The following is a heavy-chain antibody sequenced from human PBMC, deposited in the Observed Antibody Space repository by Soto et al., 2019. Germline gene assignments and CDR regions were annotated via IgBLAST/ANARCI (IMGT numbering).Heavy chain of an antibody. V-gene: IGHV3-23*01. J-gene: IGHJ5*02. CDR2: ISGSGGST. D-gene: IGHD3-16*01. CDR3: AKDGGGLGRLNWFDP. CDR1: GFTFSSYA. Sequence: PGGSLRLSCAASGFTFSSYAMSWVRQAPGKGLEWVSAISGSGGSTYYADSVKGRFTISRDNSKNTLYLQMNSLRAEDTAVYYCAKDGGGLGRLNWFDPWGQGTLVTVSS.